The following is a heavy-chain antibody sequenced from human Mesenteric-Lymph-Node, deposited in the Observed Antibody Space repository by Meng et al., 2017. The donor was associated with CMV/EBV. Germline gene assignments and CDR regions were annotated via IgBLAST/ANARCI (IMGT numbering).Heavy chain of an antibody. Sequence: QVKVQWSGPGLVKPSETLSLTCIVSGVSVTRGAYHWSWIRQSPGKGLEWIGYIYGTGITIYNPSLKSRVTILLETSKNQYSLKLNSVTTADTAVYYCAKSRSSTPGIVDDWGQGTLVTVSS. J-gene: IGHJ4*02. V-gene: IGHV4-61*08. CDR3: AKSRSSTPGIVDD. CDR2: IYGTGIT. CDR1: GVSVTRGAYH. D-gene: IGHD2/OR15-2a*01.